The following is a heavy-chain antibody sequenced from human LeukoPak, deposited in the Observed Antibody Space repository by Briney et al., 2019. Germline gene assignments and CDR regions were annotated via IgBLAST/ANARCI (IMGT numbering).Heavy chain of an antibody. J-gene: IGHJ3*02. D-gene: IGHD3-9*01. V-gene: IGHV3-23*01. CDR2: ISGSGGSA. Sequence: TGGSLRLSCAVSGFTFSSYAMSWVRQAPGKGLEWVSAISGSGGSAYYADADSVKGRFTISRDNAKNSLYLQMNSLRAEDTAVYYCARDLSFDRYFDWFLVRGDAFDIWGQGTMVTVSS. CDR1: GFTFSSYA. CDR3: ARDLSFDRYFDWFLVRGDAFDI.